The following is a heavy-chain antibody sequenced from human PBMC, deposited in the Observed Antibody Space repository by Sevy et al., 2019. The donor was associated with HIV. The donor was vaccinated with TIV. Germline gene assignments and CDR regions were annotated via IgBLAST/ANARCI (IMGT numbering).Heavy chain of an antibody. CDR1: GFTFSNYN. CDR3: AREERYSDQGRDV. J-gene: IGHJ6*02. Sequence: GGSLRLSCAASGFTFSNYNMNWVRQAPGKGLEWASYISSSSNTIYYADSVKGRFTISRDNDKNSRYLEMNSLRAEDKAVYYCAREERYSDQGRDVWGLGTMVTVSS. CDR2: ISSSSNTI. D-gene: IGHD5-12*01. V-gene: IGHV3-48*01.